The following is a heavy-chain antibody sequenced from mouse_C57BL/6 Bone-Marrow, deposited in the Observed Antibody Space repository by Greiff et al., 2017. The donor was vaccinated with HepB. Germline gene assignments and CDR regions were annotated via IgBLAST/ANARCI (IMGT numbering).Heavy chain of an antibody. D-gene: IGHD3-3*01. Sequence: EVQLQESGGGLVQPKGSLKLSCAASGFSFNTYAMNWVRQAPGKGLEWVARIRSKSNNYATYYADSVKDRFTISRDDSESMLYLQMNNLKTEDTAMYYCVTGPHYYAMDYWGQGTSVTVSS. J-gene: IGHJ4*01. CDR2: IRSKSNNYAT. V-gene: IGHV10-1*01. CDR3: VTGPHYYAMDY. CDR1: GFSFNTYA.